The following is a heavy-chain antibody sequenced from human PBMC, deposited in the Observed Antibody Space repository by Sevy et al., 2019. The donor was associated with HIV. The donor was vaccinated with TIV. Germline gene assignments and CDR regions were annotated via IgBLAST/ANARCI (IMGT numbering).Heavy chain of an antibody. J-gene: IGHJ4*02. D-gene: IGHD6-19*01. CDR2: ITASTGQT. V-gene: IGHV3-21*01. Sequence: GGSLRLSCEASGFMFSLYSLNWVRQAPGKGLEWVSSITASTGQTFYTDSVRGRFTISRDNAKNSVFLQMNGLRAEDTAVYFCARDWNRLAGTPFDFWGQGTLVTVSS. CDR3: ARDWNRLAGTPFDF. CDR1: GFMFSLYS.